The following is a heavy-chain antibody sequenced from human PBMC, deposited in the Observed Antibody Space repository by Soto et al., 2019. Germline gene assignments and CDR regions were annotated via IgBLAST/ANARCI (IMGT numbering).Heavy chain of an antibody. V-gene: IGHV1-18*01. CDR1: GYTFTNYG. D-gene: IGHD3-10*01. J-gene: IGHJ6*02. CDR2: ISDYNGNT. CDR3: ARDGYYDSGSYGMDV. Sequence: ASVKVSCKTSGYTFTNYGISWVRQAPGQGFEWMGWISDYNGNTNYAQKFQGRVIMTTDTPTKTAYMVLRSLRFDDTAVYYCARDGYYDSGSYGMDVWG.